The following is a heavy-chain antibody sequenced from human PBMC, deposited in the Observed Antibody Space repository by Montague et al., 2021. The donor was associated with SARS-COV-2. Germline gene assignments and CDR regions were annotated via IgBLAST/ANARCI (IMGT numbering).Heavy chain of an antibody. D-gene: IGHD2-8*01. CDR1: GGSISSPDYY. CDR3: ARQLPSYYSTNKCYPYYFDV. CDR2: ISYAGRT. V-gene: IGHV4-39*01. J-gene: IGHJ4*02. Sequence: SETLSLTCTVSGGSISSPDYYWGWIRQSPGKGLEWIGSISYAGRTYYNPSLRSRVPFSMDTSKNHFSLILNSVNAAHTAVYFCARQLPSYYSTNKCYPYYFDVWGQGALVTVSS.